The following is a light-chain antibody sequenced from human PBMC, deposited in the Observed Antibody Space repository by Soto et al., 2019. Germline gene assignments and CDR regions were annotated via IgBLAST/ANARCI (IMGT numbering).Light chain of an antibody. J-gene: IGKJ1*01. CDR1: ERINKW. CDR2: DAS. V-gene: IGKV1-5*01. Sequence: DIQMTQSPSTLSASVGDRVTITFRASERINKWLALYQQKPGKAPKLLISDASTLESGVPSRFSGSGSGTEFTLTISSLQPDDFATYYCQQYSSYWTFGQGTKVDIK. CDR3: QQYSSYWT.